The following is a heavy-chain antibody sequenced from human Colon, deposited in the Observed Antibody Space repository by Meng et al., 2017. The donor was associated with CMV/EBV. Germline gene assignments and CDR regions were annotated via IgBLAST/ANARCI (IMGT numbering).Heavy chain of an antibody. D-gene: IGHD5-24*01. V-gene: IGHV3-30*02. J-gene: IGHJ4*02. CDR3: ARDQFYYFDY. Sequence: GGSLRLSCITSGFSFSSHGMHWVRQAPGKGLEWVAFISHDETYKHYSDSVRCRFTLSRDNSRNTLYLQMNSVKVADTAVYYCARDQFYYFDYWGQGTLVTVSS. CDR1: GFSFSSHG. CDR2: ISHDETYK.